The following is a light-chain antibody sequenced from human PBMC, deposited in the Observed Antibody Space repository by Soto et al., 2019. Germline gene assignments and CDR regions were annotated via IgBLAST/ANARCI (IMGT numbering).Light chain of an antibody. Sequence: QSVLTQPPSASGTPGQRVTISCSGSTSNIGSNAVNWYQQLPGTAPKLLIYGNNQRPSGVPDRFCGSKSGTSASLAISGLQSEDEADYYCAAWDDSLNGWVFGGGTKLTVL. V-gene: IGLV1-44*01. CDR2: GNN. J-gene: IGLJ3*02. CDR1: TSNIGSNA. CDR3: AAWDDSLNGWV.